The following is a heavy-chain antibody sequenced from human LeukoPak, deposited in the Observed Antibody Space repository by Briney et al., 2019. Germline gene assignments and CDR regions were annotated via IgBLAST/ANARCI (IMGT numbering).Heavy chain of an antibody. CDR2: VYFDGGT. CDR3: AIGLRYFEEGFDY. Sequence: SETLSLTCSVSGGSVTSGTYHWGWIRQPPGKGLEWIGSVYFDGGTHYNPSLKSRVTISVDTSKNQFSLKLSSVTAADTAVYYCAIGLRYFEEGFDYWGQGTLVTVSS. J-gene: IGHJ4*02. V-gene: IGHV4-39*07. D-gene: IGHD3-9*01. CDR1: GGSVTSGTYH.